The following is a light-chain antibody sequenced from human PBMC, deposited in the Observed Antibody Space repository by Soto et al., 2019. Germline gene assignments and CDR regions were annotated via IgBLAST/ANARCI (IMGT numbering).Light chain of an antibody. J-gene: IGLJ1*01. CDR1: KNDIGVYDF. CDR3: KSYAGSHTYV. Sequence: QSVLTQPPSASGSPGQSVTISCTGTKNDIGVYDFVSWYQHHPGKAPRLIIYEVVQRPSGVPDRFSGSKSGNTASLTVSGLQAADEADYLCKSYAGSHTYVFGSGTKVTVL. CDR2: EVV. V-gene: IGLV2-8*01.